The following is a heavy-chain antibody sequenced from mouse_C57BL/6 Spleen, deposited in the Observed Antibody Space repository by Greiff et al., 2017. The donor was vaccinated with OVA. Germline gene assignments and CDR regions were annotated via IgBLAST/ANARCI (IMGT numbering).Heavy chain of an antibody. CDR3: ARSTYGYDDAMDY. V-gene: IGHV1-82*01. CDR1: GYAFSSSW. Sequence: QVQLQQSGPELVKPGASVKISCKASGYAFSSSWMNWVKQRPGKGLEWIGRIYPGDGDTNYNGKFKGKATLTADKSSSTAYMQLSSLTSEDSAVYFCARSTYGYDDAMDYWGQGTSVTVSS. CDR2: IYPGDGDT. D-gene: IGHD2-2*01. J-gene: IGHJ4*01.